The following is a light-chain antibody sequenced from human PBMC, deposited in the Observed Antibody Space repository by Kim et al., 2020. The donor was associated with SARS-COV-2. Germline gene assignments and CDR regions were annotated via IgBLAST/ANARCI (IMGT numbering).Light chain of an antibody. CDR2: SDN. J-gene: IGLJ2*01. CDR3: QVWDTNNNRG. Sequence: VAPGKTTTITYGGKNIGMNGVHWYRQRPGQAPVLVIHSDNDRPSGIPERISGFNSEDTATLTISGVEAADEADYYCQVWDTNNNRGFGGGTQLTVL. CDR1: NIGMNG. V-gene: IGLV3-21*04.